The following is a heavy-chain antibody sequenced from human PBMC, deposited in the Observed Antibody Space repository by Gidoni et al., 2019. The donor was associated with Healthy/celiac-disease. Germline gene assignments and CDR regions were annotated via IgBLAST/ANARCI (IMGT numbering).Heavy chain of an antibody. V-gene: IGHV3-30-3*01. CDR3: ASYDVFGQLAAFDY. Sequence: QVQLVESGGGVVQPGRSLRLSCAASGFTFSSYAMHWVRQAPGKGLEWVAVISYDGSNKYYADSVKGRFTISRDNSKNTLYLQMNSLRAEDTAVYYCASYDVFGQLAAFDYWGQGTLVTVSS. CDR1: GFTFSSYA. D-gene: IGHD3-10*02. CDR2: ISYDGSNK. J-gene: IGHJ4*02.